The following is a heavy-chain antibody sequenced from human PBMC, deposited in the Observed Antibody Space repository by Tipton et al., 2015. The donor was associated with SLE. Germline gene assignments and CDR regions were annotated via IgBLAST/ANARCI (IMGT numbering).Heavy chain of an antibody. V-gene: IGHV4-34*01. CDR2: INHSGST. D-gene: IGHD6-19*01. CDR3: ARGLREWLSFDY. Sequence: TLSLTCAVYGGSFSGYYWSWIRQPPGKGLEWIGEINHSGSTNYNPSLKSRVTISVDTSKNQFSLKLSSVTAADTAVYYCARGLREWLSFDYWGQGTLVTVSS. CDR1: GGSFSGYY. J-gene: IGHJ4*02.